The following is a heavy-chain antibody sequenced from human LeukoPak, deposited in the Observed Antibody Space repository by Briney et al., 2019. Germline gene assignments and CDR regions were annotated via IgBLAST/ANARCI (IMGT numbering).Heavy chain of an antibody. CDR2: INTNTGNP. V-gene: IGHV7-4-1*02. CDR1: GYTFTSYA. CDR3: ARGTGTLWSGYYWPPASY. J-gene: IGHJ4*02. D-gene: IGHD3-3*01. Sequence: ASVRVSCKASGYTFTSYAMNWVRQAPGQGLEWMGWINTNTGNPTYAQGFTGRFVFSLDTSVSTAYLQISSLKAEDTAVYYCARGTGTLWSGYYWPPASYWGQGTLVTVSS.